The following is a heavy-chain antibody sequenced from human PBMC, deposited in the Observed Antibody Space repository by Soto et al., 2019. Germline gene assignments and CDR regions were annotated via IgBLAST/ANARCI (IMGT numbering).Heavy chain of an antibody. CDR3: ARAVEMSGTTIAAFYI. CDR1: GYTFTSYA. V-gene: IGHV1-3*01. CDR2: INAGNGNT. Sequence: GASVKVSCKASGYTFTSYAMHWVRQAPGQRLEWMGWINAGNGNTKYSQKFQGRVTITRGTSASTAYMELSSLRSEDTTVYYCARAVEMSGTTIAAFYIWGQGTMVTVSS. D-gene: IGHD1-7*01. J-gene: IGHJ3*02.